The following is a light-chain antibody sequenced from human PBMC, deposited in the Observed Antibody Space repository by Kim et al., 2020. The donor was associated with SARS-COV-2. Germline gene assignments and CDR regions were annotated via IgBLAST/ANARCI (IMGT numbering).Light chain of an antibody. CDR1: QTVSSD. V-gene: IGKV3-15*01. CDR2: GAS. Sequence: EIVMTQSPATLSVSPGERATLSCRASQTVSSDLAWYQQKPGQAPRLLIYGASTRATGIAARFSGSESGTEFTLTISSLQSEDFAVYYCQRKNKWLLTFGGGAKM. J-gene: IGKJ4*01. CDR3: QRKNKWLLT.